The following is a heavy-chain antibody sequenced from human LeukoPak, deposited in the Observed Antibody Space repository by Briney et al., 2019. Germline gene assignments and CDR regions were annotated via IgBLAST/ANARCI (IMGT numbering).Heavy chain of an antibody. V-gene: IGHV4-59*08. Sequence: PSGTLSLTCTVSGDSISGYYWSWIRQPPGRGLEWIAYIHYSGSTNYNPSLKSRVTISLDTSKNQFSLKLTSVTAADTVVYYYARHKEFRRGYYPLEPWGQGTLVTVCS. D-gene: IGHD3-3*01. J-gene: IGHJ5*02. CDR1: GDSISGYY. CDR3: ARHKEFRRGYYPLEP. CDR2: IHYSGST.